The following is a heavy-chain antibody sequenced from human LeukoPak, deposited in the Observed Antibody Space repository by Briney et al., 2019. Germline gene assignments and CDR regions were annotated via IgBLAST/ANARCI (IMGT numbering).Heavy chain of an antibody. V-gene: IGHV4-4*07. CDR2: IYTSGST. D-gene: IGHD3-10*01. CDR3: ARGPFTMLRGADNWFDP. J-gene: IGHJ5*02. Sequence: KPSETLSLTCTVSGGSISSYYWSWIRQPVGKGLEWIGRIYTSGSTNYNPSLKSRVTMSVDTSKNQFSLKLSSVTAADTAVYYCARGPFTMLRGADNWFDPWGQGTLVTVSS. CDR1: GGSISSYY.